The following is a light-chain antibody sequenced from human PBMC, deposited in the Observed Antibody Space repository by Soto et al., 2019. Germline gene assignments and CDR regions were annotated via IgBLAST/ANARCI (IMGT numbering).Light chain of an antibody. J-gene: IGLJ1*01. CDR3: GSYTTSSNYV. V-gene: IGLV2-14*03. Sequence: LTQPPSLSGSPGQSITISCTGTISDVGSYNYVSWYQQYPGKAPKLMIYDVSTRPSGVSDRFSGSKSGNTASLTISGLRAEDEADYYCGSYTTSSNYVFGTGTKVTVL. CDR2: DVS. CDR1: ISDVGSYNY.